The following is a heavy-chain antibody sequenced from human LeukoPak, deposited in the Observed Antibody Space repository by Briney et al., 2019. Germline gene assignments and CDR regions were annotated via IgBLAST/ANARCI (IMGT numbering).Heavy chain of an antibody. CDR2: IYYSGST. J-gene: IGHJ5*02. CDR3: ARDQGSGWQNWFDP. Sequence: SETLSLTCTVSGGSISSCYWSWIRQPPGKGLEWIGYIYYSGSTNYNPSLKSRVTISVDTSKNQFSLKLSSVTAADTAVYYCARDQGSGWQNWFDPWGQGTLVTVSS. CDR1: GGSISSCY. V-gene: IGHV4-59*01. D-gene: IGHD6-19*01.